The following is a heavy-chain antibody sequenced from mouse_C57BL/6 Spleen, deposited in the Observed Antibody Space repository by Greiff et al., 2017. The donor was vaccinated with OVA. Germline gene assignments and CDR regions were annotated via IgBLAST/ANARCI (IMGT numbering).Heavy chain of an antibody. D-gene: IGHD1-1*01. CDR1: GFSLTSYG. CDR3: ARAVVEDWYFDV. Sequence: VKVVESGPGLVQPSPSLSITCTVSGFSLTSYGVHWVRQSPGQGLEWLGVIWSGGSTDYNAAFISRLSISKDNSKSQVFFKMNSLQADDTAIYYCARAVVEDWYFDVWGTGTTVTVSS. CDR2: IWSGGST. J-gene: IGHJ1*03. V-gene: IGHV2-2*01.